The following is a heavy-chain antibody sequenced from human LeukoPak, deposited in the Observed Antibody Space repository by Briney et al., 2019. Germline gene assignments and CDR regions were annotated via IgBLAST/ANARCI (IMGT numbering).Heavy chain of an antibody. D-gene: IGHD6-13*01. CDR1: GLTFDQYP. CDR3: AKGRVIYSTQSATDY. V-gene: IGHV3-43*01. CDR2: ISWDGVST. Sequence: GGSLRLSCAASGLTFDQYPMHWFRQVQGKGLEWVSVISWDGVSTYYAHSVKGRCTISRDSSKNSLYLQMNSLRTEDTALYYCAKGRVIYSTQSATDYWGQGTLVTVSS. J-gene: IGHJ4*02.